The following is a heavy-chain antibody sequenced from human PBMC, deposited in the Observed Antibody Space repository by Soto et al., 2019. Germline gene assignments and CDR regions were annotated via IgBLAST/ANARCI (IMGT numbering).Heavy chain of an antibody. Sequence: GASVKVSCKASGGTFSSYAISWVRQAPGQGLEWMGGIIPIFGTANYAQKFQGRVTITADESTSTAYMELSSLRSEDTAVYYCARASDHHTYYYDSSGPTISDPGDHLFDYWGQGTLVTVSS. CDR1: GGTFSSYA. CDR3: ARASDHHTYYYDSSGPTISDPGDHLFDY. CDR2: IIPIFGTA. V-gene: IGHV1-69*13. J-gene: IGHJ4*02. D-gene: IGHD3-22*01.